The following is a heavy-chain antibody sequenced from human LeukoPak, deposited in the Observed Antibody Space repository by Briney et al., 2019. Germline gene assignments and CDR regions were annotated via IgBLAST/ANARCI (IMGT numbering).Heavy chain of an antibody. J-gene: IGHJ4*02. CDR3: ARAGGYYYEHDY. Sequence: GGSLRLSCAASGFTFSTSGMHWVRQAPGKGLEWVAVIWYDGSNKHYAESVKGRFSISRDNSKSTLYLQMNSLRAEDTAVYYCARAGGYYYEHDYWGQGTLVTVSS. CDR1: GFTFSTSG. V-gene: IGHV3-33*01. CDR2: IWYDGSNK. D-gene: IGHD3-22*01.